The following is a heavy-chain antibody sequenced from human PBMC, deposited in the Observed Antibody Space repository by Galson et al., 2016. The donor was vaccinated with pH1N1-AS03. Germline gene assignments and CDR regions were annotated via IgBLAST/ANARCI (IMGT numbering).Heavy chain of an antibody. CDR3: ARHDLTAYGYVNWCDP. CDR1: GYSFSTHW. Sequence: QSGAEVKKPGESLKISCRASGYSFSTHWIAWVRQMPGKGLETMGIIHPIDSDTRYNPSFQGQVTISADKSISTAYLQWSSLTASDTATYYCARHDLTAYGYVNWCDPWGQGTLVTVSS. V-gene: IGHV5-51*01. CDR2: IHPIDSDT. D-gene: IGHD5-18*01. J-gene: IGHJ5*02.